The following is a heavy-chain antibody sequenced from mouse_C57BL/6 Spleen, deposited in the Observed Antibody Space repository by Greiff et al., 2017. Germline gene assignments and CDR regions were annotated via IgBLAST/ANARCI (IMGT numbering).Heavy chain of an antibody. J-gene: IGHJ2*01. CDR1: GYTFTSYW. Sequence: VQLQQPGAELVKPGASVKMSCKASGYTFTSYWITWVKQRPGQGLEWIGDIYPGSGSTTYNEKFKSKATLTVDTSSSTAYMQLSSLTSEDSAVYYCARESTGAPGDYWGQGTTLTVSS. CDR2: IYPGSGST. D-gene: IGHD1-1*01. CDR3: ARESTGAPGDY. V-gene: IGHV1-55*01.